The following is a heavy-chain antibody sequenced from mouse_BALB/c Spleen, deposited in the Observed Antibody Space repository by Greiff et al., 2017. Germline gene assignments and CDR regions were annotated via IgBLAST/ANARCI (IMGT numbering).Heavy chain of an antibody. V-gene: IGHV5-12-2*01. D-gene: IGHD2-1*01. CDR3: ARHDGNFRGYAMDY. J-gene: IGHJ4*01. CDR1: GFTFSSYT. CDR2: ISNGGGST. Sequence: EVMLVESGGGLVQPGGSLKLSCAASGFTFSSYTMSWVRQTPEKRLEWVAYISNGGGSTYYPDTVKGRFTISRDNAKNTLYLQMSSLKSEDTAMYYCARHDGNFRGYAMDYWGQGTSVTVSS.